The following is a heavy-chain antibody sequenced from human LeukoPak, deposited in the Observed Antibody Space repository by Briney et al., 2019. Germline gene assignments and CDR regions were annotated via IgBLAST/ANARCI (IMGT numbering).Heavy chain of an antibody. Sequence: PSETLSLTCAVSGYSISSGYYWGWIRQPPGKGLEWIGSIYHSGSTYYNPSLKSRVTISVDTSKNQFSLKLSSVTAADTAVYYCARGWIANRLYFDYWGQGTLVTVSS. V-gene: IGHV4-38-2*01. CDR1: GYSISSGYY. D-gene: IGHD2-21*01. CDR3: ARGWIANRLYFDY. CDR2: IYHSGST. J-gene: IGHJ4*02.